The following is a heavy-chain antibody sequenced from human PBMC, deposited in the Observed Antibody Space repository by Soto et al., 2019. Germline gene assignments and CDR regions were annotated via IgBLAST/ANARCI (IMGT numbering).Heavy chain of an antibody. D-gene: IGHD6-13*01. CDR2: ISSNGGST. CDR3: VKDSSSWYVDYYYYGMDV. CDR1: GFTFSSYA. V-gene: IGHV3-64D*06. J-gene: IGHJ6*02. Sequence: VGSLRLSCSASGFTFSSYAMHWVRQAPGKGLEYVSAISSNGGSTYYADSVKGRFTISRDNSKNTLYLQMSSLRAEDTAVYYCVKDSSSWYVDYYYYGMDVWGQGTTVTV.